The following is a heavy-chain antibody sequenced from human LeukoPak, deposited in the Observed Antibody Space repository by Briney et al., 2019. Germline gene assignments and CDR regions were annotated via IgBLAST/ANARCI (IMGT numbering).Heavy chain of an antibody. Sequence: GGSLRLSCAASGFTFSSYAMSWVRQAPGKGLEWVSAVSGSGGSTYYADSVKGRFTISRDNSKNTLYLQMNGLRAEDTAVYYCAKVCSDSSGYYFSCGDYWGQGTLVTVSS. CDR3: AKVCSDSSGYYFSCGDY. CDR1: GFTFSSYA. D-gene: IGHD3-22*01. CDR2: VSGSGGST. V-gene: IGHV3-23*01. J-gene: IGHJ4*02.